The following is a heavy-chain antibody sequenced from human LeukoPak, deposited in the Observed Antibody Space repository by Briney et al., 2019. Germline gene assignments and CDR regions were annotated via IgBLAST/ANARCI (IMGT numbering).Heavy chain of an antibody. Sequence: ASVKVSCKASGYTFTSYYMDWVRQAPGQGLEWMGIINPSGGSTSYAQKFQGRVTMTRDTSTSTVYMELSSLRSEDTAVYYCARSPRSSGWYGWWFDPWGQGTLVTVSS. V-gene: IGHV1-46*03. J-gene: IGHJ5*02. CDR1: GYTFTSYY. CDR2: INPSGGST. D-gene: IGHD6-19*01. CDR3: ARSPRSSGWYGWWFDP.